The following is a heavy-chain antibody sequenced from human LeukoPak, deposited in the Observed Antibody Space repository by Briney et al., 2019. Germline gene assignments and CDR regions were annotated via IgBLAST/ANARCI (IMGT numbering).Heavy chain of an antibody. CDR1: GFTFSSHE. CDR3: AKAPRSYDTSGYYDY. D-gene: IGHD3-22*01. CDR2: INWNSRSM. Sequence: GGSLRLSCAASGFTFSSHEMNWLRQAPGKGLEWVSGINWNSRSMGYADSVKGRFTISRDNAKNSLYLQMNSLRAEDTAFYYCAKAPRSYDTSGYYDYWGQGTLVTVSS. V-gene: IGHV3-9*01. J-gene: IGHJ4*02.